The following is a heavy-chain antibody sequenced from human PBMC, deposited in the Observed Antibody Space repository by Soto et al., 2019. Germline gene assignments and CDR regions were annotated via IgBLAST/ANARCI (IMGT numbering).Heavy chain of an antibody. D-gene: IGHD5-18*01. Sequence: SETLSLTCTVSGGSVTSDEDYWTWIRQSPGKGLEWIGYSSNSGGTGYNPSLKTRLSMSVDRSKNQFTLRLTSVTAADTAVYFCATESGSTYGYFDHWGQGTQVTVSS. CDR2: SSNSGGT. J-gene: IGHJ4*02. V-gene: IGHV4-30-4*02. CDR3: ATESGSTYGYFDH. CDR1: GGSVTSDEDY.